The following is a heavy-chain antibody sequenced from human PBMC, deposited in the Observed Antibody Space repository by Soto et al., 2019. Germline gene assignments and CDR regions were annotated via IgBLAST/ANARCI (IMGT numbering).Heavy chain of an antibody. Sequence: SGFTFNIFAMNWVRQAPGKGLEWVSIIDIGGNTYYADSVKDRFTISRDNSRNTLYLHMDSLRAEDTAVYYCARGRGSTGYLGREHYFDYWGQGTLVTVSS. D-gene: IGHD2-2*01. V-gene: IGHV3-66*01. CDR1: GFTFNIFA. CDR3: ARGRGSTGYLGREHYFDY. CDR2: IDIGGNT. J-gene: IGHJ4*02.